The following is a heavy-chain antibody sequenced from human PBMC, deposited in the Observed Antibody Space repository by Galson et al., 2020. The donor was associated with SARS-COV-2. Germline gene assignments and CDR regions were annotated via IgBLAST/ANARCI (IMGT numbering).Heavy chain of an antibody. CDR2: IKEDGSET. CDR1: GFTFSWHW. V-gene: IGHV3-7*05. CDR3: ARDKSPQISGNYDDAFDV. D-gene: IGHD4-4*01. Sequence: TGGSLRLSCAGSGFTFSWHWMTWFRQAPGKGLEWVANIKEDGSETSYVDSVKGRFTISRDNAKNSLYLQMNSLRAEDTAVYYCARDKSPQISGNYDDAFDVWGQGTMVTVSS. J-gene: IGHJ3*01.